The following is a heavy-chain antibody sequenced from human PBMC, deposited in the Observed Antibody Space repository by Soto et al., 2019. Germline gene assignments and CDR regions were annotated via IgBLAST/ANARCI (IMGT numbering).Heavy chain of an antibody. D-gene: IGHD3-22*01. CDR2: LSGDGTTT. V-gene: IGHV3-23*01. Sequence: EVQLLESAGGMVEPGWSPRLYCTASRFTSSTYGMSWVRQAPGKGLEWVSSLSGDGTTTYYIDSVKGRFTISRDNSRNTLSLQMNSLRTEDTAGYYCAKDISFDTRAYNYWGQGILVTVSS. J-gene: IGHJ4*02. CDR3: AKDISFDTRAYNY. CDR1: RFTSSTYG.